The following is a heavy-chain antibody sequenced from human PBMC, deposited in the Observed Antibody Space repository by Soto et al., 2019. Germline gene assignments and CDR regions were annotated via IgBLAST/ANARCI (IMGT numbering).Heavy chain of an antibody. CDR3: VRDLGRYFRSGYMDL. CDR1: GFAFNTYS. D-gene: IGHD3-9*01. V-gene: IGHV3-21*02. J-gene: IGHJ6*02. Sequence: EVQLVESGGGLVNPGGSLRLSCTASGFAFNTYSMNWVRQAPGKGLEWVSSISEDSTYIYYSDSLRGRITISRDNAKDSLFLQMNSLRPDDTAVYYCVRDLGRYFRSGYMDLWGDGATVTVSS. CDR2: ISEDSTYI.